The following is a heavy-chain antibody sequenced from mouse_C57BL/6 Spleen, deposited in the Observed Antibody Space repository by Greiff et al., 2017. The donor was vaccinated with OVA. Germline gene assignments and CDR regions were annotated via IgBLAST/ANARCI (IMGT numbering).Heavy chain of an antibody. Sequence: QVHLQQSGPELVKPGASVKISCKASGYSFTSYYIHWVKQRPGQGLEWIGWIYPGSGNTKYNEKFKGKATLTADTSSSTAYMQLSSLTSEDSAVYYCARGDYDYYGSSYYFDYWGQGTTLTVSS. V-gene: IGHV1-66*01. J-gene: IGHJ2*01. CDR1: GYSFTSYY. CDR2: IYPGSGNT. CDR3: ARGDYDYYGSSYYFDY. D-gene: IGHD1-1*01.